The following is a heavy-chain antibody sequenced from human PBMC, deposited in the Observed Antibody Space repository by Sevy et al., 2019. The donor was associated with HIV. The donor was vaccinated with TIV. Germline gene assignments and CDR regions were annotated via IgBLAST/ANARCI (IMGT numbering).Heavy chain of an antibody. D-gene: IGHD3-10*01. CDR1: GGSISSYY. Sequence: SETLSLTYTVSGGSISSYYWSWIRQPPGKGLEWIGYIYYSGSTNYNPSLKSRVTISVDTSKNQFSLKLSSVTAADTAVYYCARGMVRGVNDYWGQGTLVTVSS. CDR2: IYYSGST. V-gene: IGHV4-59*01. CDR3: ARGMVRGVNDY. J-gene: IGHJ4*02.